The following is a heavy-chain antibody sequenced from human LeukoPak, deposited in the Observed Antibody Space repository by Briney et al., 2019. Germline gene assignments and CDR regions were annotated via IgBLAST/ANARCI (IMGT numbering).Heavy chain of an antibody. CDR2: ISGSGGST. V-gene: IGHV3-23*01. CDR3: AKALEMATKRGFDAFDI. CDR1: GFTFSSYW. Sequence: PGGSLRLSCAASGFTFSSYWMSWVRQAPGKGLEWVSAISGSGGSTYYADSVKGRFTISRDNSKNTLYLQMNSLRAEDTAVYYCAKALEMATKRGFDAFDIWGQGTMVTVSS. J-gene: IGHJ3*02. D-gene: IGHD5-24*01.